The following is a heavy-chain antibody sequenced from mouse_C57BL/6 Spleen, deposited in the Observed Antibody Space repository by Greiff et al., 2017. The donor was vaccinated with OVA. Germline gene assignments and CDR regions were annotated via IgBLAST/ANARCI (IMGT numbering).Heavy chain of an antibody. Sequence: EVMLVESGGGLVQPKGSLKLSCAASGFSFNTYAMNWVRQAPGKGLEWVARIRSKSNNYATYYADSVKDRFTISRDDSESMLYLQMNNLKTEDTAMYYCVRQGGYYSAWFAYWGQGTLVTVSA. CDR2: IRSKSNNYAT. D-gene: IGHD2-3*01. CDR3: VRQGGYYSAWFAY. J-gene: IGHJ3*01. CDR1: GFSFNTYA. V-gene: IGHV10-1*01.